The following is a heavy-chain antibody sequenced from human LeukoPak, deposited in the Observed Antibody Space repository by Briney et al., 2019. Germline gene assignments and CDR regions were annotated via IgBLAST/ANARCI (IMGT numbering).Heavy chain of an antibody. CDR2: INHSGST. Sequence: PSETLSLTCAVYGGSFSGYYWSWIRQPPGKGLGWIGEINHSGSTNYNPSLKSRVTISVDTSKNQFSLKLSSVTAADTAVYYCARQKKSTYYYDSSGYYYFDYWGQGTLVTVSS. CDR1: GGSFSGYY. V-gene: IGHV4-34*01. J-gene: IGHJ4*02. D-gene: IGHD3-22*01. CDR3: ARQKKSTYYYDSSGYYYFDY.